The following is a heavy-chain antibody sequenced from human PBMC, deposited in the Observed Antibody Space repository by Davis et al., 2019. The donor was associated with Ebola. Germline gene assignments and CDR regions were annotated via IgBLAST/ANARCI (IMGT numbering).Heavy chain of an antibody. CDR2: ISSDSDYI. CDR3: ARAHPLDFFFGDSYGMDV. J-gene: IGHJ6*02. Sequence: ESLKISCAASGFTFSTYSMSWVRQAPGKGLEWVSSISSDSDYIYYADSAKGRFTISRDNAKNSLYLQMNSLRAGDTAVYYCARAHPLDFFFGDSYGMDVRGQGTTVTVSS. D-gene: IGHD3-16*01. CDR1: GFTFSTYS. V-gene: IGHV3-21*01.